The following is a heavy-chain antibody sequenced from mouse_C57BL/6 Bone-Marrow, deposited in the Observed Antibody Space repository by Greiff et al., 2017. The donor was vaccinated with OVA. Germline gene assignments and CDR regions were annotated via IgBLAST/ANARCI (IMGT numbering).Heavy chain of an antibody. Sequence: EVQLVESGGDLVKPGGSLKLSCAASGFTFSSYGMSWVRQTPDKRLEWVATISSGGSYTYYPDSVKGRFTTSRDNAKNTLYLQMSSLKSEDTAMYYCARHGDYWGQGTTLTVSS. CDR3: ARHGDY. CDR2: ISSGGSYT. V-gene: IGHV5-6*01. J-gene: IGHJ2*01. CDR1: GFTFSSYG.